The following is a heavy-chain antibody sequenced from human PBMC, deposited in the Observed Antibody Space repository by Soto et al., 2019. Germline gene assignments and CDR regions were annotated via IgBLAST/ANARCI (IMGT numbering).Heavy chain of an antibody. CDR2: ISGSGDSK. CDR1: GFTFSTYA. J-gene: IGHJ6*02. D-gene: IGHD7-27*01. Sequence: EVQLLESGGGLVQPGGSLRLSCAASGFTFSTYAMTWSRQAPGRGLELVSSISGSGDSKYYADSVKGPFTISRDNTKNTLYLQINSLRAEDTAVYYCAKDGVNWGWGGHGMDVWGQGTTVTVSS. V-gene: IGHV3-23*01. CDR3: AKDGVNWGWGGHGMDV.